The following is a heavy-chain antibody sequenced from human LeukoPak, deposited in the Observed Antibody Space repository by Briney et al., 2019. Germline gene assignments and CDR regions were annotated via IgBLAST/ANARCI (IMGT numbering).Heavy chain of an antibody. CDR3: AKDYYDSSGYLFDY. D-gene: IGHD3-22*01. CDR1: GFTFSSYA. J-gene: IGHJ4*02. V-gene: IGHV3-30-3*01. CDR2: ISYDGSNK. Sequence: GGSLRLSCAASGFTFSSYAMHWVRQAPGKGLEWVAVISYDGSNKYYADSVRGRFTISRDNSKNTLYLQMNSLRAEDTAVYYCAKDYYDSSGYLFDYWGQETLVIVSS.